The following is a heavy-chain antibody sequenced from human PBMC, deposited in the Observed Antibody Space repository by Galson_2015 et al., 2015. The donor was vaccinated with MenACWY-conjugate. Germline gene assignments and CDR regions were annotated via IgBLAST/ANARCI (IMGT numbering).Heavy chain of an antibody. J-gene: IGHJ4*02. D-gene: IGHD6-6*01. CDR1: GYTFTSNW. CDR3: ARQGFGSSSLDY. Sequence: QSGAEVKKPGESLKIFCKGSGYTFTSNWIGWVRQMPGKGQEWMGIIYPGDSDTRYTPSFQGHVTISADKSINTAYLQWGSLEASDTAMYYCARQGFGSSSLDYWGQGTLVTVSS. CDR2: IYPGDSDT. V-gene: IGHV5-51*01.